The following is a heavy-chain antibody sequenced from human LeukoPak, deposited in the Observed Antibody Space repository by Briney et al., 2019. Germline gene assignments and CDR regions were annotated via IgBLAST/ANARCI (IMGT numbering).Heavy chain of an antibody. CDR3: ASSIVGAKSFDY. D-gene: IGHD1-26*01. CDR1: GYTLTELS. Sequence: ASVKVSCKVSGYTLTELSMHWVRQAPGKGLEWMGGFDPEDGETIYAQKFQGRVTMTEDTSTDTAYMELSSLRSEDTAVYYCASSIVGAKSFDYWGQGTLVTVSS. J-gene: IGHJ4*02. CDR2: FDPEDGET. V-gene: IGHV1-24*01.